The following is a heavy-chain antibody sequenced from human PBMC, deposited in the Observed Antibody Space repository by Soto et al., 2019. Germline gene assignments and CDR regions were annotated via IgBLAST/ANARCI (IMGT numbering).Heavy chain of an antibody. CDR3: ARLVLGWGPRTYYFDY. CDR1: GYSFTSYW. J-gene: IGHJ4*02. Sequence: PGESLKISCKGSGYSFTSYWIGWVRQMPGKGLEWMGIIYPGDSDTRYSPSFQGQVTISADKSISTAYLQWSSLKASDTAMYYCARLVLGWGPRTYYFDYWGQGTLVTVSS. CDR2: IYPGDSDT. D-gene: IGHD2-21*02. V-gene: IGHV5-51*01.